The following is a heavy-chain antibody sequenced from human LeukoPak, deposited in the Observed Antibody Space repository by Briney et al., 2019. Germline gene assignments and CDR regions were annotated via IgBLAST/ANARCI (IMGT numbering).Heavy chain of an antibody. Sequence: PSETLSLTCTVSGGSISSSSYYWGWLRQPPGKGLEWIGSIYYSGSTYYNPSLKSRVTISVDTSKNQFSLKLSSVTAADTAVYYCARDHYYDSSGYYVRLDYWGQGTLVTVSS. CDR1: GGSISSSSYY. CDR2: IYYSGST. V-gene: IGHV4-39*07. D-gene: IGHD3-22*01. J-gene: IGHJ4*02. CDR3: ARDHYYDSSGYYVRLDY.